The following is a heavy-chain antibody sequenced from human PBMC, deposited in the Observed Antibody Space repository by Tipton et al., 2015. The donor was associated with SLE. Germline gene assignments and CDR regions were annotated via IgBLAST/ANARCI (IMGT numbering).Heavy chain of an antibody. J-gene: IGHJ3*02. CDR1: GGSISSYY. Sequence: TLSLTCTVSGGSISSYYWSWIRQPPGKGLEWIGYIYTSGSTNYNPSLKSRVTMSVDTSKNQFSLKLSSVTAADTAIYYCASLGGLRAFDIWGQGTMVTVSS. CDR2: IYTSGST. V-gene: IGHV4-4*08. D-gene: IGHD3-10*01. CDR3: ASLGGLRAFDI.